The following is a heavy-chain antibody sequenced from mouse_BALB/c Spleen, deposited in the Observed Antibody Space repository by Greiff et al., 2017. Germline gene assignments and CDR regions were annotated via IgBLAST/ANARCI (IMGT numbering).Heavy chain of an antibody. V-gene: IGHV2-9*02. CDR1: GFSLTSYG. D-gene: IGHD1-1*01. CDR2: IWAGGST. J-gene: IGHJ3*01. Sequence: VMLVESGPGLVAPSQSLSITCTVSGFSLTSYGVHWVRQPPGKGLEWLGVIWAGGSTNYNSALMSRLSISKDNSKSQVFLKMNSLQTDDTAMYYCARDYYGSGWFAYWGQGTLVTVSA. CDR3: ARDYYGSGWFAY.